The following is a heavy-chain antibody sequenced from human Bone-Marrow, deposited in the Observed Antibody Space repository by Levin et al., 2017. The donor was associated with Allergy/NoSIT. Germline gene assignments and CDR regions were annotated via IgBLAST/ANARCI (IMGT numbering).Heavy chain of an antibody. CDR3: ARGGEVPSQYYFDY. Sequence: SETLSLTCAVTGASFSGYFWTWIRQSPGQGLEWLGQINFNGITTYNPSLERRVVLSVYPTKRQFSLKLNYLTAADTAVYFCARGGEVPSQYYFDYWGQGTPVTVSS. D-gene: IGHD1-1*01. J-gene: IGHJ4*02. V-gene: IGHV4-34*01. CDR1: GASFSGYF. CDR2: INFNGIT.